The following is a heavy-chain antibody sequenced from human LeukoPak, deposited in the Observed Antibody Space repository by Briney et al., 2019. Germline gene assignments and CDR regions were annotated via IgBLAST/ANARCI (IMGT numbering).Heavy chain of an antibody. J-gene: IGHJ2*01. CDR3: ARDRAYGDYGNWYFDL. CDR1: GGSFSSGTFY. V-gene: IGHV4-39*07. D-gene: IGHD4-17*01. Sequence: PSETLSLTCTFSGGSFSSGTFYWAWIRQPPGKGLEWIGSIHFSGGTYYNPSLKSRVTMSVDTSKNQFSLKLSSVTAADTAVYYCARDRAYGDYGNWYFDLWGRGTLVTVSP. CDR2: IHFSGGT.